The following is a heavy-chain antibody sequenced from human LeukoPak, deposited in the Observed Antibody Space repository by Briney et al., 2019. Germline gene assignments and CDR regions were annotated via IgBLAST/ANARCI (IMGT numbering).Heavy chain of an antibody. Sequence: SETLSLTCAVSGGSISSGGYSWSWIRQPPGKGLEWIGYIYHSGSTYYNPSLKSRVTISVDRSKNQFSLKLSSVTAADTAVYYCARGIVVVPAAKVAHAFDIWGQGTMVTVSS. CDR2: IYHSGST. CDR1: GGSISSGGYS. V-gene: IGHV4-30-2*01. D-gene: IGHD2-2*01. J-gene: IGHJ3*02. CDR3: ARGIVVVPAAKVAHAFDI.